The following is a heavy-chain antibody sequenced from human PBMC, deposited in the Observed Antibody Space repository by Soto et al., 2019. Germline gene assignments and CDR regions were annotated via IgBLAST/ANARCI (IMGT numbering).Heavy chain of an antibody. Sequence: QVQLVESGGGVVQPGRSLRLSCAASGFTFSNYGMHWVRQAPGKGLEWLAVISNDGSNENYADSVKGRFTISRDNSKNMVYLQTNSLRAEDRAVYYWSRYSSTTNYLYGMDVWGQGTTVTVSS. CDR1: GFTFSNYG. CDR3: SRYSSTTNYLYGMDV. V-gene: IGHV3-30*03. D-gene: IGHD6-13*01. CDR2: ISNDGSNE. J-gene: IGHJ6*02.